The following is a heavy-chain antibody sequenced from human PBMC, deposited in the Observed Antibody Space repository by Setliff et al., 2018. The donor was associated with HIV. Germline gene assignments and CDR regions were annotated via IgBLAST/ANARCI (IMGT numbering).Heavy chain of an antibody. CDR1: GFTFSNYN. D-gene: IGHD5-18*01. Sequence: PGESLKISCAASGFTFSNYNMNWVRQAPGRGLEWVSFISSTSSYIYYADSVKGRFTISRDNAKNSLFLQMNSLRAEDTAVYYCASIELAAMVPVDYWGQGTLVTVSS. J-gene: IGHJ4*02. V-gene: IGHV3-21*01. CDR2: ISSTSSYI. CDR3: ASIELAAMVPVDY.